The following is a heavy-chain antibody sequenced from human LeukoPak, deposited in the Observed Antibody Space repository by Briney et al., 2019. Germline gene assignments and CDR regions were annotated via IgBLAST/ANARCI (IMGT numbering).Heavy chain of an antibody. J-gene: IGHJ6*03. CDR3: ARAGYCSSTSCYLSHYYYYMDV. CDR1: GGSFSGYY. D-gene: IGHD2-2*01. Sequence: NPSETLSLTCAVYGGSFSGYYWSWIRQPPGKGLEWIEEINHSGSTNYNPSLKSRVTMSVDTSKNQFSLKLSSVTAADTAVYYCARAGYCSSTSCYLSHYYYYMDVWGKGTTVTVSS. CDR2: INHSGST. V-gene: IGHV4-34*01.